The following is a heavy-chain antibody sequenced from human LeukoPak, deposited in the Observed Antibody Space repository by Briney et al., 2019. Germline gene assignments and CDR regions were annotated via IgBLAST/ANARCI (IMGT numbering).Heavy chain of an antibody. CDR3: ATPYDFWSGIDY. V-gene: IGHV4-39*01. D-gene: IGHD3-3*01. Sequence: SETLSLTCTVSGGPISSSSYYWGWIRQPPGTGLEWIGSIYYSGSTYYNPSLKSRVTISVDTSKNQFSLKLSSVTAADTAVYYCATPYDFWSGIDYWGQGTLVTVSS. CDR2: IYYSGST. CDR1: GGPISSSSYY. J-gene: IGHJ4*02.